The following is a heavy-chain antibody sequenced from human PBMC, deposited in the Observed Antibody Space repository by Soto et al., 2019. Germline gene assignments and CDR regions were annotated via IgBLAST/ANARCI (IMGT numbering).Heavy chain of an antibody. V-gene: IGHV1-18*01. Sequence: QVQLVQSGAEVKKPGASVKVSCKASGYTFTRSGISWVRQAPGQGLEWMGWINGYNGNTNYTQKMQGRITMTTDTPXGTAHMELRSLRSDDTAVYYCARMGDVPYYYYGMDVWGQGTTVIVSS. CDR3: ARMGDVPYYYYGMDV. CDR1: GYTFTRSG. CDR2: INGYNGNT. D-gene: IGHD3-16*01. J-gene: IGHJ6*02.